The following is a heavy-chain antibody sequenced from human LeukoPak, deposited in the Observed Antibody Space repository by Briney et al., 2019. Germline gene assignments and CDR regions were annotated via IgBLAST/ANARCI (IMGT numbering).Heavy chain of an antibody. CDR1: GFTFDDYA. J-gene: IGHJ1*01. D-gene: IGHD4-17*01. CDR2: ISWNSGSL. V-gene: IGHV3-9*01. CDR3: ARDLSYGDYVFRYFQH. Sequence: GGSLRLSCAASGFTFDDYAMHWVRQAPGKGLEWVSGISWNSGSLGYADSVKGRFTISRDNAKNSLYLQMNSLRAEDTALYYCARDLSYGDYVFRYFQHWGQGTLVTVSS.